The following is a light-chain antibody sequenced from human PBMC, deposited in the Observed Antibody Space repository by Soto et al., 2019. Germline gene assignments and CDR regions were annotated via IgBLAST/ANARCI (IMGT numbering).Light chain of an antibody. CDR3: QHRSIWPVS. V-gene: IGKV3-11*01. Sequence: EIVLTQSPATLSLSPGERATLGLMASQSVTNYLAWYQQKPGQAPRLLIYDASNRATGIPARFSGSGSGSDFTLTISSLEPEDFAVYYCQHRSIWPVSFGQGTRLEI. CDR2: DAS. J-gene: IGKJ5*01. CDR1: QSVTNY.